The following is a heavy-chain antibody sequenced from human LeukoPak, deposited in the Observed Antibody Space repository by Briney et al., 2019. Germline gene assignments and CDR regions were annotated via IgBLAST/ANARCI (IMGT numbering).Heavy chain of an antibody. CDR3: ARGRRWLQFLFDY. Sequence: SETLSLTCTVSGGSMRNYYWNWIRQSPGKGLEWIGNVYYSGSTNYNPSLKSRVSISVDTSRNQASLKVSSVTAEDTAVYYCARGRRWLQFLFDYWGRGTLVTVSS. CDR1: GGSMRNYY. CDR2: VYYSGST. V-gene: IGHV4-59*01. D-gene: IGHD5-24*01. J-gene: IGHJ4*02.